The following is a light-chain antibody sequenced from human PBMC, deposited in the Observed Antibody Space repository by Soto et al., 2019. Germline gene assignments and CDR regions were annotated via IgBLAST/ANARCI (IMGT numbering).Light chain of an antibody. V-gene: IGKV1-17*01. CDR1: QGIRND. CDR3: QQYYSYWT. Sequence: DIQMTQSPSSLSASVGDRVTITCRASQGIRNDLGWYQQKPGKAPRLLILDASTLENGVPARSSGSRSGPEFSLTISSLQPDDFATYYCQQYYSYWTFGQGTKVDI. J-gene: IGKJ1*01. CDR2: DAS.